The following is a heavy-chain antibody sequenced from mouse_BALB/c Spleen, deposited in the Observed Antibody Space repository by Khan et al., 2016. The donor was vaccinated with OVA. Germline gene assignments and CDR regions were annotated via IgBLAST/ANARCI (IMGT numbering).Heavy chain of an antibody. D-gene: IGHD3-2*02. J-gene: IGHJ3*01. CDR2: INPGSGGT. CDR3: SRSGYGFGAY. V-gene: IGHV1-54*01. CDR1: GYAFTNYL. Sequence: QVQLQQSGAELVRPGTSVKVSCKASGYAFTNYLIEWGKQRPGQGLEWIGVINPGSGGTNYNEKFKDKATLNADKSSSTAYMQLSSPTSDASAVYFCSRSGYGFGAYWGPGTLVTVSA.